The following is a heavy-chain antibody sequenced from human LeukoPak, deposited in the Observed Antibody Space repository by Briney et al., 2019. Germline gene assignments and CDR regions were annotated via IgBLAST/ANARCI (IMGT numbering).Heavy chain of an antibody. V-gene: IGHV3-23*01. CDR3: AKEVVPAAKGVYYYGMDV. J-gene: IGHJ6*02. D-gene: IGHD2-2*01. Sequence: GGSLRLSCAASGFTFRSYAMRWVRQAPGKGLEWVSAISGSGGSTYYADSVKGRFTISRDNSKNTLYLQMNSLRAEDTAVYYCAKEVVPAAKGVYYYGMDVWGQGTTVTVSS. CDR2: ISGSGGST. CDR1: GFTFRSYA.